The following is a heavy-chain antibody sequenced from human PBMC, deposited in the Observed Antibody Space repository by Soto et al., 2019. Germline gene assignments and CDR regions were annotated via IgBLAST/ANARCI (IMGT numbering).Heavy chain of an antibody. CDR1: GFTMIGYE. CDR3: ARTPPQWSNFDT. V-gene: IGHV3-48*03. J-gene: IGHJ4*02. CDR2: ITGSGDII. D-gene: IGHD2-15*01. Sequence: PGGSLRLSCAASGFTMIGYEMNWVRQAPGKGLEWISYITGSGDIIYYSDSVKGRFTISRDNAKNSLSLQMSSLRAEDTATYFCARTPPQWSNFDTWGRGTLVTVSS.